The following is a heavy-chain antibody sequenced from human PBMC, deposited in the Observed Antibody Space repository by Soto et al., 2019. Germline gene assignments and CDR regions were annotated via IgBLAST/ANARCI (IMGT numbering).Heavy chain of an antibody. CDR1: GFTFRNFV. J-gene: IGHJ4*02. V-gene: IGHV3-23*01. Sequence: EVQLLESGGGVVQPGGSLRLSCAASGFTFRNFVMSWVRQAPGKGLEWVSAIRATGGQTFYEDSVKGRFTISRDNSKNMLYLQLTTLRAEATALYFCAQDRGWGVVSPSHDSWCQGTLVTVSS. CDR3: AQDRGWGVVSPSHDS. CDR2: IRATGGQT. D-gene: IGHD2-21*01.